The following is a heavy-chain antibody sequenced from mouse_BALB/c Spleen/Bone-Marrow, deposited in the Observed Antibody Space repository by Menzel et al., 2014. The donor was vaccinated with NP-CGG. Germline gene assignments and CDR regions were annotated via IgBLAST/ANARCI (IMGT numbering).Heavy chain of an antibody. J-gene: IGHJ2*01. V-gene: IGHV1-31*01. CDR2: INPYNGAT. CDR1: GYSFTGYY. D-gene: IGHD2-14*01. CDR3: ARLVYRYDEEGSACDY. Sequence: EVQLQQSGPELVKPGASVKISCKASGYSFTGYYMHWVKQSHVKSLEWIGRINPYNGATSYNQNFKDKASLTVDKSSSTAYMELHSLTSEDSAVYYCARLVYRYDEEGSACDYWGQGTTLTVSS.